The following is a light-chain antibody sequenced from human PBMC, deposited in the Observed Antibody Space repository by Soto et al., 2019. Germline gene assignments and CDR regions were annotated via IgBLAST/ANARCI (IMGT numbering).Light chain of an antibody. CDR1: QSFSSTY. Sequence: SVLTQSPGTLSLSPGGRATLSCMASQSFSSTYLAWYQQKPGQAPRLLMYHAILRATGIPARFSGSGSGTDFTLTISSLEPEDFEVYYCRQYGSSPFTFGLGTRLEIK. J-gene: IGKJ5*01. CDR2: HAI. CDR3: RQYGSSPFT. V-gene: IGKV3-20*01.